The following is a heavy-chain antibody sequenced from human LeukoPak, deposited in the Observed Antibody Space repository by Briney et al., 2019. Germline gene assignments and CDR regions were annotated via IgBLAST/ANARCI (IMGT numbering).Heavy chain of an antibody. CDR3: AREGDLNTVTPVFDH. D-gene: IGHD4-17*01. Sequence: ASVKVSCKASGYTLTSYRISWVRQAPGQGLEWMGWISDYNGNTNYVQNLQGRVTMTTDTSTSTAYMELRSLRSDDTAVYYCAREGDLNTVTPVFDHWGQGALVTVSS. CDR1: GYTLTSYR. CDR2: ISDYNGNT. V-gene: IGHV1-18*01. J-gene: IGHJ4*02.